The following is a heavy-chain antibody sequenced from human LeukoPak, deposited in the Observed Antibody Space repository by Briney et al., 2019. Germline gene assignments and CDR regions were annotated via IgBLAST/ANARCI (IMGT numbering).Heavy chain of an antibody. Sequence: GGSLRLSCAASGFTFSSYGMHWVRQAPGKGLEWVSGISDTGGNPYYADSVKGRFTISRDKSKNTLDLQMNSLRAEDTAVYYCAKGTMHDYWGQGTLVTVS. V-gene: IGHV3-23*01. CDR1: GFTFSSYG. CDR2: ISDTGGNP. D-gene: IGHD4/OR15-4a*01. J-gene: IGHJ4*02. CDR3: AKGTMHDY.